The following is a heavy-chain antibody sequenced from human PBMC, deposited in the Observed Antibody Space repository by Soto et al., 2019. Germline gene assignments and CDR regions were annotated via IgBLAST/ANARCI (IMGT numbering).Heavy chain of an antibody. Sequence: PGGPLRLSCAASGFTFSSYAMSWVRQAPGKGLEWVSTISGSGGSTYYADSVKGRFTISRDNSKNSLYLQLNSLRAEDTAIYYCAKDIGYSDYYYYGMDVWGQGTTVTVSS. J-gene: IGHJ6*02. D-gene: IGHD6-13*01. CDR3: AKDIGYSDYYYYGMDV. CDR2: ISGSGGST. CDR1: GFTFSSYA. V-gene: IGHV3-23*01.